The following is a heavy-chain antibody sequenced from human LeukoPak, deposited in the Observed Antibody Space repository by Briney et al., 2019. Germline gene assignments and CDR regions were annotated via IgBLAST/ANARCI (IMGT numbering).Heavy chain of an antibody. V-gene: IGHV3-48*01. CDR3: ATESSRSSAF. CDR2: ISSSSSSI. D-gene: IGHD6-6*01. Sequence: GGSLRLSCAASGFTFSSYSMKWVRQAPGKGLEWVSQISSSSSSISYADSVKGRFTISRDNGKNSLYLQMNSLRAEDTAVYYCATESSRSSAFWGQGTLVTVSS. J-gene: IGHJ4*02. CDR1: GFTFSSYS.